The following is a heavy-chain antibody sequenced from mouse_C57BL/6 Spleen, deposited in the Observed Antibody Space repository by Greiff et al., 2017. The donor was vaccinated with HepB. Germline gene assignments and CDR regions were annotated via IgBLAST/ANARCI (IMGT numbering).Heavy chain of an antibody. J-gene: IGHJ1*03. Sequence: VQLQQSGPELVKPGASVKIPCKASGYTFTDYNMDWVKQSHGKSLEWIGDINPNNGGTIYNQKFKGKATLTVDKSSSTAYMELRSLTSEDTAVYYCARRSYSNYLYFDVWGTGTTVTVSS. D-gene: IGHD2-5*01. CDR3: ARRSYSNYLYFDV. CDR1: GYTFTDYN. CDR2: INPNNGGT. V-gene: IGHV1-18*01.